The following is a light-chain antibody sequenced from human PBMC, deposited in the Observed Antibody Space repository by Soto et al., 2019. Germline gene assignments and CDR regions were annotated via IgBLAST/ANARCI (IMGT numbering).Light chain of an antibody. V-gene: IGKV3-20*01. Sequence: EIVFTQSPSTLSLSQGERATLSCRAIQIVSSNYLAWYQQKPVQAPRLLIYGASSRATGIPDRFSGSGSGTDFTLTIRRLEPEDFAVYYCQQYGSSYPWTFGQGTKVDIK. CDR2: GAS. CDR1: QIVSSNY. CDR3: QQYGSSYPWT. J-gene: IGKJ1*01.